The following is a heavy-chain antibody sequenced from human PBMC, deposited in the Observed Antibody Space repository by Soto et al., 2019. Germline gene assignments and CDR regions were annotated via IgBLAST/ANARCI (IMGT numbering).Heavy chain of an antibody. CDR3: ARDPITIFGVVDFDY. CDR2: INPSGGST. J-gene: IGHJ4*02. CDR1: GYTFTSYY. D-gene: IGHD3-3*01. Sequence: ASVKVSCKASGYTFTSYYMHWVRQAPGQGLEWMGIINPSGGSTSYARKFQGRVTMTRDTSTSTVYMELSSLRSEDTAVYYCARDPITIFGVVDFDYWGQGTLVTVSS. V-gene: IGHV1-46*01.